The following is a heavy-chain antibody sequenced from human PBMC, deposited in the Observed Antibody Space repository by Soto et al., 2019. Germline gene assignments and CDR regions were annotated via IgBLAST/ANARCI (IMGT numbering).Heavy chain of an antibody. CDR2: IYHTGTT. CDR3: AKISAGSTDEAMFTVFDH. J-gene: IGHJ4*02. D-gene: IGHD6-13*01. CDR1: GDSIRSSY. Sequence: SETLSLTCTVSGDSIRSSYWTWIRQAPGRGLEWIGDIYHTGTTNYNPSLKSRVSISVDTSKNQFSLRLRSVTAADTAIYFCAKISAGSTDEAMFTVFDHWGQGTLVTVSS. V-gene: IGHV4-59*03.